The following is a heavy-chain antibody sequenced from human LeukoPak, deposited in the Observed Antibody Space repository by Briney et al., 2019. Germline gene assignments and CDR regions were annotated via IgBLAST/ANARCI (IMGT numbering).Heavy chain of an antibody. V-gene: IGHV3-49*04. D-gene: IGHD5-12*01. Sequence: GGSLRLSCTGSGFTFGDYAMSWVRQAPGKGLEWVGFIRGKTYGGTTEYAASVKGRFTISRDDSKSIAYLQMNSLKTEDTAVYYCTRLPWGYSGYGDLYFDYWGQGTLVTVSS. J-gene: IGHJ4*02. CDR3: TRLPWGYSGYGDLYFDY. CDR2: IRGKTYGGTT. CDR1: GFTFGDYA.